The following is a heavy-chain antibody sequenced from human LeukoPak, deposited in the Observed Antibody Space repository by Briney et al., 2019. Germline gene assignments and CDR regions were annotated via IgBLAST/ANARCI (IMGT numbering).Heavy chain of an antibody. D-gene: IGHD1-26*01. J-gene: IGHJ4*02. CDR1: GGTFSSYA. Sequence: VKVSCKASGGTFSSYAISWVRQAPGQGLEWMGGIIPIFGTANYAQKFQGRVTITADESTSTAYMELSSLRSEDTAVYYCARVVDSGSDPGIYFDYWGQGTLVTVSS. CDR2: IIPIFGTA. CDR3: ARVVDSGSDPGIYFDY. V-gene: IGHV1-69*13.